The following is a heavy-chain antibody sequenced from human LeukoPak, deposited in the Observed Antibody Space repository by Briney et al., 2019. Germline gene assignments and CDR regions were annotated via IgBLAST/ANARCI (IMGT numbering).Heavy chain of an antibody. D-gene: IGHD4-17*01. V-gene: IGHV1-8*03. CDR3: ASHRPPGIDYGDYTRWFDP. Sequence: ASVKVSCKASGYTFTSYDINWVRQATGQGLEWMGWMNPNSGNTGYAQKFQGRVTITRNTSISTAYMELSSLRSEDTAVYYCASHRPPGIDYGDYTRWFDPWGQGTLVTVSS. J-gene: IGHJ5*02. CDR2: MNPNSGNT. CDR1: GYTFTSYD.